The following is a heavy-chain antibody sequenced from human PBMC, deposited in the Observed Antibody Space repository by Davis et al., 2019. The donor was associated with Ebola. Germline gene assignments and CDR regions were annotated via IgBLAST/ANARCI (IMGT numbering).Heavy chain of an antibody. D-gene: IGHD1-26*01. CDR1: GFNFGEYA. V-gene: IGHV3-49*04. CDR2: IRNKAYGGTT. J-gene: IGHJ4*02. CDR3: ARESGGGIDY. Sequence: GESLKISRTAPGFNFGEYALTWVRQTPRKGLEWVGFIRNKAYGGTTEYAASVKGRFTISRDDSGNIAYLQMNSLKIEDTAVYYCARESGGGIDYWGQGTLVTVSS.